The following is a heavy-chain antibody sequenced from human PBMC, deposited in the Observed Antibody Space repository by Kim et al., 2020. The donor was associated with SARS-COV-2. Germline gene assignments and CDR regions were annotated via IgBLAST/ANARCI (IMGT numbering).Heavy chain of an antibody. V-gene: IGHV3-74*01. Sequence: GTGTSYADSVKGRFTISRDDAKRTVYRQISSLRAEDTAVYYCGPIFIRPFWGQGTLVTVSA. J-gene: IGHJ4*02. CDR3: GPIFIRPF. CDR2: GTGT. D-gene: IGHD3-3*01.